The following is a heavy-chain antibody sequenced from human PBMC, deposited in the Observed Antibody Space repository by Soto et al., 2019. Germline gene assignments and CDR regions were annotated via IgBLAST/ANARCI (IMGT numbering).Heavy chain of an antibody. D-gene: IGHD6-19*01. V-gene: IGHV4-30-2*01. Sequence: QLQLQESGSGLVKPSQTLSLTCAVSGGSISSGGYSWSWIRQPPGKGLEWIGYIYHSGSTYYNPSLKSRVTISVDRSENQFSLKLSSVTAADTAVYYCARAGGLGAVAADYWGQGTLVPVSS. J-gene: IGHJ4*02. CDR2: IYHSGST. CDR3: ARAGGLGAVAADY. CDR1: GGSISSGGYS.